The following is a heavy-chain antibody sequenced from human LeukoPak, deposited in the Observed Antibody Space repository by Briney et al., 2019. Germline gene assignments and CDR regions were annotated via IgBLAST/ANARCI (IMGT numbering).Heavy chain of an antibody. CDR2: IYYTGST. V-gene: IGHV4-34*01. CDR1: GGSFSGYY. Sequence: SETLSLTCAVYGGSFSGYYWSWIRQPPGKGLEWIGSIYYTGSTYYNPSLKSRVTISVDTSKNQFSLKLSSVTAADTAVYYCGRLHYGGNYEYYYYYMDVWGKGTTVTISS. CDR3: GRLHYGGNYEYYYYYMDV. D-gene: IGHD4-23*01. J-gene: IGHJ6*03.